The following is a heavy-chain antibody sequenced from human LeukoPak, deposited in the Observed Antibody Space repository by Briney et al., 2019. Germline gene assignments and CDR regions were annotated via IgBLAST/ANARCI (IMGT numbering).Heavy chain of an antibody. Sequence: GGSLRLSCAASGFTFSSYSMNWVRQAPGKGLEWVSSISSSSSYIYYADSVKGRFTISGDNAKNSLYLQMNSLRAEDTAVYYCASEAYSSSWYQGWGQGTLVTVSS. D-gene: IGHD6-13*01. V-gene: IGHV3-21*01. CDR3: ASEAYSSSWYQG. CDR2: ISSSSSYI. J-gene: IGHJ4*02. CDR1: GFTFSSYS.